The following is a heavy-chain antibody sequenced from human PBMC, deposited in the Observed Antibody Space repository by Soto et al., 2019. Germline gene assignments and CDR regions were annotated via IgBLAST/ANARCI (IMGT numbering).Heavy chain of an antibody. D-gene: IGHD3-22*01. Sequence: SETLSLTCTVSGGSISSDDYYWSWIRQAPGRGLEWIGYIHSSGSIYYNPSLKSRATMSRDTAGNQFSLKVSSVTVADTAVYYCARDLDGLHDDTSGPCPRPGWGQGTLVTVSS. CDR2: IHSSGSI. CDR1: GGSISSDDYY. V-gene: IGHV4-30-4*01. CDR3: ARDLDGLHDDTSGPCPRPG. J-gene: IGHJ1*01.